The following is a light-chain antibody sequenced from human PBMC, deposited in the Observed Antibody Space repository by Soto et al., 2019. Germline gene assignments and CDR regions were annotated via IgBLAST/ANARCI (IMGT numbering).Light chain of an antibody. V-gene: IGLV2-14*01. Sequence: QSVLAQPASVSGSPGQSITISCTGTSSDVGGYNHVSWYQQHPGKAPKLLIHGVTTRPSGISGRFSASKSGLTASLTISGLQPEDESDYYCSSFTSNRIYVFGPGTKVTVL. J-gene: IGLJ1*01. CDR3: SSFTSNRIYV. CDR1: SSDVGGYNH. CDR2: GVT.